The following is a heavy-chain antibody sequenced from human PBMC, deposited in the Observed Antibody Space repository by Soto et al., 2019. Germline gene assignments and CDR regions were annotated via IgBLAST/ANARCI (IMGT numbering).Heavy chain of an antibody. V-gene: IGHV1-69*01. J-gene: IGHJ6*02. D-gene: IGHD1-1*01. CDR1: GGTFSSYA. CDR2: IIPIFGTA. CDR3: ARDQSGTTPTYYYYYGMDV. Sequence: QVQLVQSGAEVKKPGSSVKVSCKASGGTFSSYAISWVRQAPGQGLEWMGGIIPIFGTANYAQKFQGRVTITADESTSTAYMELSSLRSEDTAVYYWARDQSGTTPTYYYYYGMDVWGQGTTVTVSS.